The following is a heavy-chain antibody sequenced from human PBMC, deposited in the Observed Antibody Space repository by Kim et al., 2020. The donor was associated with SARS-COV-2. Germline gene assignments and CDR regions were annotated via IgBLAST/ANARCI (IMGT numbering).Heavy chain of an antibody. V-gene: IGHV3-23*01. CDR1: GFTFNIYV. J-gene: IGHJ6*02. CDR3: ARRKVISYYFYYGMDV. Sequence: GGSLRLSCGASGFTFNIYVMSWVHQAPGKGLELVSSITGSGSTSYYAGSVKGRFTMSRDNSKKTLYLQMDSLRAEDTAVYYCARRKVISYYFYYGMDVWGQGTTVTVSS. D-gene: IGHD3-16*02. CDR2: ITGSGSTS.